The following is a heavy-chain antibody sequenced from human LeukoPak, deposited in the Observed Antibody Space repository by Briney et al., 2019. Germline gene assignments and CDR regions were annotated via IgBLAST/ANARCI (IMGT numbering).Heavy chain of an antibody. J-gene: IGHJ3*02. D-gene: IGHD3-22*01. CDR1: GFTFSSYE. Sequence: GGSLRLSCAASGFTFSSYEMNWVRQAPGKGLEWVSYISNNGRSVYYADSVKGRFTMSRDNGKKSLYVQMNSLRAEDTAVYYCARAKYDSSGYYYSGFDIWGQGTMVTVSS. CDR2: ISNNGRSV. CDR3: ARAKYDSSGYYYSGFDI. V-gene: IGHV3-48*03.